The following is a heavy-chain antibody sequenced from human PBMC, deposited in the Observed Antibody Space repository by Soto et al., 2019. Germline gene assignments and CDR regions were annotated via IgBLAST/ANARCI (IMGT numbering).Heavy chain of an antibody. CDR2: IDPSDSYT. V-gene: IGHV5-10-1*01. Sequence: HGESLKISCKGSGYSFTSYWISWVRQMPGKGLEWMGRIDPSDSYTNYSPSFQGHVTISADKSISTAYLQWSSLKASDTAMYYCARHTGYCSSTSCPGLYYYGMDVWGQGTTVTVSS. CDR3: ARHTGYCSSTSCPGLYYYGMDV. D-gene: IGHD2-2*01. J-gene: IGHJ6*02. CDR1: GYSFTSYW.